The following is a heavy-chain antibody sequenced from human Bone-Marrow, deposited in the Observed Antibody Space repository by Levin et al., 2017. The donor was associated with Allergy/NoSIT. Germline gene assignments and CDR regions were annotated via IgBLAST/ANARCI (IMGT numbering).Heavy chain of an antibody. J-gene: IGHJ4*02. CDR2: IKHDGSEK. Sequence: GESLKISCAASGFTFSSSWMSWVRQAPGKGLEWVANIKHDGSEKYYVDSVKGRFTISRDNAKNSLYLQMNSLRAEDTAVYYCARVGDYASLDYWGQGTLVTVSS. CDR1: GFTFSSSW. V-gene: IGHV3-7*04. CDR3: ARVGDYASLDY. D-gene: IGHD4-17*01.